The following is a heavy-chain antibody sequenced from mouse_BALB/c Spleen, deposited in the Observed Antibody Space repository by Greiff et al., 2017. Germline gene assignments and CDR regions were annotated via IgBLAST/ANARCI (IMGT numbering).Heavy chain of an antibody. CDR2: ISTYYGNT. Sequence: QVQLQQSGPELVRPGVSVKISCKGSGYTFTDYAMHWVKQSHAKSLEWIGVISTYYGNTNYNQKFKGKATMTVDKSSSTAYMELARLTSEDSAIYYCARHYGSRGFAYWGQGTLVTVSA. V-gene: IGHV1-67*01. CDR1: GYTFTDYA. J-gene: IGHJ3*01. CDR3: ARHYGSRGFAY. D-gene: IGHD1-1*01.